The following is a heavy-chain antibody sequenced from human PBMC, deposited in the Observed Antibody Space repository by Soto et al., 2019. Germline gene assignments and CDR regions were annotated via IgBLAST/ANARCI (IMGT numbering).Heavy chain of an antibody. CDR2: IGTAGDT. V-gene: IGHV3-13*04. CDR3: ARGYSGSYGMDV. CDR1: GFTFSSYD. J-gene: IGHJ6*02. D-gene: IGHD1-26*01. Sequence: EVQLVESGGGLVQPGGSLRLSCAASGFTFSSYDMHWVRQATGKGLEWVSAIGTAGDTYYPGSVKGRFTISRENAKNSLYLQMNSLRAGDTAVYYCARGYSGSYGMDVWGQGTTVTVSS.